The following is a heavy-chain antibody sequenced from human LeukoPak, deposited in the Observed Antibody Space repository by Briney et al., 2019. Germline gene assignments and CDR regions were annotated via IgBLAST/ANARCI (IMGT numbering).Heavy chain of an antibody. D-gene: IGHD6-6*01. Sequence: ASVKVSCKASGNTFTGYYMHWVRQAPGQGLEWMGWINPNSGGTNYAQKFQGRVTMTRDTSISTAYMELSRLRSDDTAVYYCARDGYSSSSGRYYYYYMDVWGKGTTVTVSS. J-gene: IGHJ6*03. CDR2: INPNSGGT. CDR1: GNTFTGYY. V-gene: IGHV1-2*02. CDR3: ARDGYSSSSGRYYYYYMDV.